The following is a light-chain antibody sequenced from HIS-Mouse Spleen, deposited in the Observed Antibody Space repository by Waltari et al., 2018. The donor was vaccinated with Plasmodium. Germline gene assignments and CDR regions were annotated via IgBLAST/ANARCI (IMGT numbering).Light chain of an antibody. Sequence: DIQMTQSPSSLSASVGDRGTITCPASQDISNYLNWYQQKPGKAPKLLIYDASNLETGVPSRFSGSGSGTDFTFTISSLQPEDIATYYCQQYDNLPWTFGQGTKVEIK. V-gene: IGKV1-33*01. CDR3: QQYDNLPWT. CDR2: DAS. J-gene: IGKJ1*01. CDR1: QDISNY.